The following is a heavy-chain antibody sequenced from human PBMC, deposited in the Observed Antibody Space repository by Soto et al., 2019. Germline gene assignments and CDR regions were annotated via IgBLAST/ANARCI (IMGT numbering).Heavy chain of an antibody. Sequence: QVQLQHWGAGLLKPSETLSLTCAVYGGSFSGHYWSWIRQPPGKGLEWIGEINHSGSTNYEPSLKSRVTISVDRSKNRFSLKLSSVSAADTALYYCASGYSSYDLDYWGQGTLVTVTS. J-gene: IGHJ4*02. V-gene: IGHV4-34*01. CDR3: ASGYSSYDLDY. D-gene: IGHD5-12*01. CDR2: INHSGST. CDR1: GGSFSGHY.